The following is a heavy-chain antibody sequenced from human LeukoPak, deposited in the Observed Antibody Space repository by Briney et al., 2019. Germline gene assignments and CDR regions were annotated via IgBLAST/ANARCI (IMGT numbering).Heavy chain of an antibody. CDR1: GFTFSSYA. CDR3: ARAYDILTGYQGYFDY. CDR2: ISSSSSYI. D-gene: IGHD3-9*01. V-gene: IGHV3-21*01. Sequence: GGSLRLSCAASGFTFSSYAMSWVRQAPGKGLEWVSSISSSSSYIYYADSVKGRFTISRDNAKNSLYLQMNSLRAEDTAVYYCARAYDILTGYQGYFDYWGQGTLVTVSS. J-gene: IGHJ4*02.